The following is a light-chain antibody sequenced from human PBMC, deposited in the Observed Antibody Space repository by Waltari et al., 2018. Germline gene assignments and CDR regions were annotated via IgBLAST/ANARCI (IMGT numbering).Light chain of an antibody. CDR2: GVS. V-gene: IGKV3D-15*01. CDR3: QQSIQWPYT. Sequence: DIAMTQSTANLSLSTGERDTLSCRASQSVNRNLAWYQQKPGQPPRLLIYGVSSRATGIPDRFTVIGSCMEFTLTISSLEPEDVGIYHCQQSIQWPYTFGQGTKVEIK. J-gene: IGKJ2*01. CDR1: QSVNRN.